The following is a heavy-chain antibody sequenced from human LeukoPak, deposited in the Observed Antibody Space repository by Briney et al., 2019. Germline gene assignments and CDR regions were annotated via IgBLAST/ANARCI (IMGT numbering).Heavy chain of an antibody. CDR2: IKEDGSGK. V-gene: IGHV3-7*01. Sequence: RAGGSLRLSCAASGFTFSRFWMTWVRQAPGKGLEWVANIKEDGSGKYYVDSVKGRFTISKDNAKNSVFLQMNSLRVEDTAIYFCARDASRCFDYWGQGTMVTVSS. CDR3: ARDASRCFDY. CDR1: GFTFSRFW. D-gene: IGHD2-2*01. J-gene: IGHJ4*02.